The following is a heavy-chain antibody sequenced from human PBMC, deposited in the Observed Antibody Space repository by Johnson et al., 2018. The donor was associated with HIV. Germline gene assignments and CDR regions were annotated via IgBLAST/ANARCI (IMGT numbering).Heavy chain of an antibody. J-gene: IGHJ3*02. V-gene: IGHV3-53*01. Sequence: VQLVESGGGLIQPGGSLRLSCAASGFTVSSNYMSWVRQAPGKGLEWVSVIYSGGTTYYADSVKGRFTISRDNSKNTLYLPMNSLRAEDTAVYYCARESANSGRYSVAFDIWGQGTMVTVSS. CDR1: GFTVSSNY. D-gene: IGHD1-26*01. CDR2: IYSGGTT. CDR3: ARESANSGRYSVAFDI.